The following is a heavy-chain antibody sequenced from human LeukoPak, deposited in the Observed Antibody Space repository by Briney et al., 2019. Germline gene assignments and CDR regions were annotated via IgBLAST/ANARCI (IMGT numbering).Heavy chain of an antibody. V-gene: IGHV3-23*01. D-gene: IGHD5-18*01. J-gene: IGHJ4*02. CDR3: ARDWGSLVYSYGSYIFDY. Sequence: PGGSLRLSCVASGVTLSNYAMSWARQAPGKGLEWVSGISSSGSGGNTYYADSVKGRFTISRDSSKNTLYLQMNSLRAEDTAVYYCARDWGSLVYSYGSYIFDYWGPGTLVTVSA. CDR2: ISSSGSGGNT. CDR1: GVTLSNYA.